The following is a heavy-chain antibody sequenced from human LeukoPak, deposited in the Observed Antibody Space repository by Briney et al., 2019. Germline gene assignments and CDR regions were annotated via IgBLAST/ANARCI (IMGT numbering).Heavy chain of an antibody. D-gene: IGHD6-13*01. CDR3: ARELTAAGYGFDI. J-gene: IGHJ3*02. CDR1: GYTFTGYY. Sequence: ASVKVSCKASGYTFTGYYMHWVRQAPGQGLEWMGWINAGNGNTKYSQKFQGRVTITRDTSASTAYMELSSLRSEDTAVYYCARELTAAGYGFDIWGQGTMVTVS. CDR2: INAGNGNT. V-gene: IGHV1-3*01.